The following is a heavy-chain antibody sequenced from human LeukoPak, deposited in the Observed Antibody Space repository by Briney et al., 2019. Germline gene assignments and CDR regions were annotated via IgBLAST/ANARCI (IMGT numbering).Heavy chain of an antibody. V-gene: IGHV3-48*01. J-gene: IGHJ4*02. CDR2: ISSSSSTI. Sequence: PGGSLRLSCAASGFTFSSYRMNWVRQAPGKGLEWVSYISSSSSTIYYAGSVKGRFTISRDNAKNSLYLQMNSLRAEDTAVYYCARAFDYWGQGTLVTVSS. CDR1: GFTFSSYR. CDR3: ARAFDY.